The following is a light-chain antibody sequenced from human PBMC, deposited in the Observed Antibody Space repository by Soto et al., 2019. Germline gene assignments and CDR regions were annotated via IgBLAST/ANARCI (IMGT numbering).Light chain of an antibody. Sequence: DIQMTQSPSTLSASVGDRVTITCRASQSISSWLAWYQQKPGKAPKLLIYDASSLESGVPSRFSGSGSGTEFTLTISSLQPDDFATYYCQQYNSYPWTCGQGTKLEIK. CDR2: DAS. V-gene: IGKV1-5*01. CDR3: QQYNSYPWT. CDR1: QSISSW. J-gene: IGKJ2*02.